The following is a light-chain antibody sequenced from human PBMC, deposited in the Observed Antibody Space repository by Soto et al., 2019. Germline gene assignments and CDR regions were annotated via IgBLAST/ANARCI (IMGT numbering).Light chain of an antibody. J-gene: IGLJ2*01. CDR3: SSYAVSYNGV. CDR2: DVS. V-gene: IGLV2-11*01. Sequence: QSALTQPRSVSVSPGQSVTISCTGTSNDVGGYNFVSWYQQHPGKVPKLFIYDVSRRPSGVTDRFSGSKSGNTASLTISWLQAADASAYYCSSYAVSYNGVFGGATKLTAL. CDR1: SNDVGGYNF.